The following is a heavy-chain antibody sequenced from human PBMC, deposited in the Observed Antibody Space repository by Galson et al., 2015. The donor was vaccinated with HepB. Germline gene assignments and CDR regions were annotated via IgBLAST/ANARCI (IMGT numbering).Heavy chain of an antibody. Sequence: SLRLSCAASGFTFRNYGLSWVRQAPGKGLEWVAVISYVGSNIYYADSVKGRFTISRDNSKNTLYLQMNSLRAEDTALYYCAKDPYLYSALAGTMAGFDYWGQGTLVTVSS. V-gene: IGHV3-30*18. D-gene: IGHD6-19*01. J-gene: IGHJ4*02. CDR2: ISYVGSNI. CDR1: GFTFRNYG. CDR3: AKDPYLYSALAGTMAGFDY.